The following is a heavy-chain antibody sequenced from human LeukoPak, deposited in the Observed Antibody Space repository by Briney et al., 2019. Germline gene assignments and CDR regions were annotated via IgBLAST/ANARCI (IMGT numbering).Heavy chain of an antibody. V-gene: IGHV3-64*01. Sequence: PGGSLRLSCAASGFTFSSYAMHWVRQAPGKGLECVTAISSNGGSTYYANSVKGRFTISRDNSKNTLYLQMGSLRAEDMAVYYCARGRSYGSADRRAFDIWGQGTMVTVSS. CDR2: ISSNGGST. J-gene: IGHJ3*02. CDR3: ARGRSYGSADRRAFDI. D-gene: IGHD3-10*01. CDR1: GFTFSSYA.